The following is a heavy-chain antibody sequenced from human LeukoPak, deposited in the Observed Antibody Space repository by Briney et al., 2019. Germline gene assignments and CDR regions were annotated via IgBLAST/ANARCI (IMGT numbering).Heavy chain of an antibody. CDR2: ISYDGSNK. CDR3: ARDGWGSVTGPLDY. Sequence: PGGSLRLSCAASGFTFSSYAMHWVRQAPGKGMEWEGVISYDGSNKYYADSVKGRFTISRDNSKNTLYLQMNSLRAEDTAVYYCARDGWGSVTGPLDYWGQGTLVTVSS. J-gene: IGHJ4*02. V-gene: IGHV3-30*04. D-gene: IGHD7-27*01. CDR1: GFTFSSYA.